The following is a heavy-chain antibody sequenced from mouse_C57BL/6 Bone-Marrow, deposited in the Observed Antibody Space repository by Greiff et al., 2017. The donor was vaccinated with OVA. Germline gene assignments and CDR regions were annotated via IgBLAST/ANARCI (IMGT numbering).Heavy chain of an antibody. CDR2: SRNKANDYTT. Sequence: EVKVVESGGGLVQSGRSLRLSCATSGFTFSDFYMEWVRQAPGKGLEWIAASRNKANDYTTEYSASVKGRFIVSRDTSQSILYRQMNALRAEDTAIYYCARGDVGAMDYWGQGTSVTVSS. CDR3: ARGDVGAMDY. J-gene: IGHJ4*01. V-gene: IGHV7-1*01. CDR1: GFTFSDFY.